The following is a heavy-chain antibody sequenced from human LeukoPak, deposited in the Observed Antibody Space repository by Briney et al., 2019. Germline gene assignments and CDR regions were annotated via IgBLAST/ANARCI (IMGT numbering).Heavy chain of an antibody. J-gene: IGHJ4*02. V-gene: IGHV1-69*02. CDR1: GGTFSSYT. CDR2: IIPILGIA. D-gene: IGHD2-8*01. CDR3: ARVIKSSSACTNGVCYYFDY. Sequence: GASVKVSCKASGGTFSSYTISWVRQAPGQGLEWMGRIIPILGIANYAQKFQGRVTITADKSTSTAYMELGSLRSEDTAVYYCARVIKSSSACTNGVCYYFDYWGQGTLVTVSS.